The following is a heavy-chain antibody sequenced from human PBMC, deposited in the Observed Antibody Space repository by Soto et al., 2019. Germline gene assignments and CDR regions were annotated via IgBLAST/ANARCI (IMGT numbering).Heavy chain of an antibody. J-gene: IGHJ4*02. CDR2: IYYSGST. CDR1: GGSISSYY. D-gene: IGHD3-9*01. Sequence: ETLSLTCTVSGGSISSYYWSWIRQPPGKGLEWIGYIYYSGSTNYNPSLKSRVTISVDTSKNQFSLKLSSVTAADTAVYYCAREVHDISALDYWGQGTLVTVSS. CDR3: AREVHDISALDY. V-gene: IGHV4-59*01.